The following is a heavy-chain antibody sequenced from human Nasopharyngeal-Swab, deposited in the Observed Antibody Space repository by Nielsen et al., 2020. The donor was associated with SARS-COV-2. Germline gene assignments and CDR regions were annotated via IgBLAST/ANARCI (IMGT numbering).Heavy chain of an antibody. CDR2: ISYRGSTNRGST. Sequence: SETLSLTCTVSGGSISSSTYYWGWIRQPPGKGLEWIASISYRGSTNRGSTNYNPSLKSRVTISADSSKNQFSLRLSSVTAADTAVYFCARGFDDWGQGTLVTVSS. CDR1: GGSISSSTYY. J-gene: IGHJ4*02. CDR3: ARGFDD. V-gene: IGHV4-39*01.